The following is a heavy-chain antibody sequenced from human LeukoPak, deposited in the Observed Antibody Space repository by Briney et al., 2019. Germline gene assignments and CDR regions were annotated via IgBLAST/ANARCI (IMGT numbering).Heavy chain of an antibody. CDR2: IRYDGSNK. D-gene: IGHD2-15*01. CDR3: AKDRYCSGGSCYAEYFQH. CDR1: GFTFSTYG. J-gene: IGHJ1*01. V-gene: IGHV3-30*02. Sequence: PGGSLRLSCAASGFTFSTYGMHWVRQAPGKGLERVAFIRYDGSNKYYADSVKGRFTISRDNSKNTLYLQMNSLRAEDTAVYYCAKDRYCSGGSCYAEYFQHWGQGTLVTVSS.